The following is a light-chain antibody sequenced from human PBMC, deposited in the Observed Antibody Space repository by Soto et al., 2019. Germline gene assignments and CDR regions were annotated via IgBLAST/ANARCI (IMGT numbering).Light chain of an antibody. CDR2: DSS. V-gene: IGLV1-51*01. CDR1: TSNIGKNY. J-gene: IGLJ2*01. Sequence: QSVLTQPPSVSAAPGQKVTISCAGSTSNIGKNYVSWYQQIPGTAPKLLTYDSSERPSGIPDRFSGSKSDTSASLDITGLQTGDEADYYCGTWDSSLRAVVFGGGTKLTVL. CDR3: GTWDSSLRAVV.